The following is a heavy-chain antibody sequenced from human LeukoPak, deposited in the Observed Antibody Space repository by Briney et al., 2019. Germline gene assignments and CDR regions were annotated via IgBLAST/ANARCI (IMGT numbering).Heavy chain of an antibody. J-gene: IGHJ4*02. V-gene: IGHV5-51*01. CDR2: IYPGDSDT. Sequence: GESLKISCKGSGYSFSSYWIAWVRRMPGKGLEWMGIIYPGDSDTRYSPSFQGQVTISVDKSISTAYLQWSSLKASDTAMYYYARGTWGSSSPFDYWGQGTLVTVSS. D-gene: IGHD6-6*01. CDR1: GYSFSSYW. CDR3: ARGTWGSSSPFDY.